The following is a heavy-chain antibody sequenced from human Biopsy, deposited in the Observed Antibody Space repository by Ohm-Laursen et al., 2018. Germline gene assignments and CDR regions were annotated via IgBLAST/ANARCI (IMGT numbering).Heavy chain of an antibody. D-gene: IGHD3-9*01. Sequence: SVKASCKTPGGTFSNYGVNWVRQAPGQGLEWLGGNIPILGTGNYAQKFQDRVTVAADTSTSTATMELRSLRSDDTAVYYCATKLTGYFHHWGQGTLVIVSS. CDR1: GGTFSNYG. CDR3: ATKLTGYFHH. CDR2: NIPILGTG. V-gene: IGHV1-69*06. J-gene: IGHJ1*01.